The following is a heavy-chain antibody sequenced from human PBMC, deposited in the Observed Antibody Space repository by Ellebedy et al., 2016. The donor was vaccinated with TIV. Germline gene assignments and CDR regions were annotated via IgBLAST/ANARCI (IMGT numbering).Heavy chain of an antibody. CDR3: ARVPLYRSGWHPYYFDY. CDR2: INSDGSSA. CDR1: GFTFSSYW. J-gene: IGHJ4*02. V-gene: IGHV3-74*01. D-gene: IGHD6-19*01. Sequence: PGGSLRLSCAASGFTFSSYWMHWVRQAPGKGLVWVSRINSDGSSASYADSVKGRFTISRDNAKNTLYLQMNSLRAEDTAVYDCARVPLYRSGWHPYYFDYWGQGTLVTVSS.